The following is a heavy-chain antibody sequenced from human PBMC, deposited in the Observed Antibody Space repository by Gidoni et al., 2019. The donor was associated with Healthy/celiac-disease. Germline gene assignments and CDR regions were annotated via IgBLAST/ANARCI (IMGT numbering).Heavy chain of an antibody. V-gene: IGHV3-20*04. D-gene: IGHD6-19*01. CDR1: GFTFDDYG. Sequence: EVQLVASGGGVVRPGGSLRLSCAASGFTFDDYGMSWVRQAPGKGLEWVSGINWNGGSTGYADSVKGRFTISRDNAKNSLYLQMNSLRAEDTALYYCAREISGWFPTAVGYFDLWGRGTLVTVSS. CDR3: AREISGWFPTAVGYFDL. J-gene: IGHJ2*01. CDR2: INWNGGST.